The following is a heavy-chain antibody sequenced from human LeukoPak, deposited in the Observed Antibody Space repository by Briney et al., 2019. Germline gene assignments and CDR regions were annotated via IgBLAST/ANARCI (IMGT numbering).Heavy chain of an antibody. CDR2: IYSSGST. CDR3: ARGQYHLLYWYFDL. CDR1: VGSISSYY. V-gene: IGHV4-4*07. Sequence: ASETLSLTCTVSVGSISSYYWSWIRQPAGKGLEWIGRIYSSGSTNYNPSLKSRVTMSVDTSKNQFSLKLSSVTAADTAVYYCARGQYHLLYWYFDLWGRGTQVTVSS. D-gene: IGHD2-2*01. J-gene: IGHJ2*01.